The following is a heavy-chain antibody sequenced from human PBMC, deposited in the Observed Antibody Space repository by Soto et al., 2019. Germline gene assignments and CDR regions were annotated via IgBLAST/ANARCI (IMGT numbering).Heavy chain of an antibody. J-gene: IGHJ4*02. CDR3: TVWGSGNDFGAA. V-gene: IGHV3-72*01. CDR1: GFTFSDHY. D-gene: IGHD3-10*01. CDR2: SKNKADSYTT. Sequence: EVQLVESGGGLVQPGGSLRLSCAASGFTFSDHYMDWVRQAQGKGLEWVGRSKNKADSYTTEYAASVKGRFTISRDGSKNSLFLQMNSLKTEDSGVYYCTVWGSGNDFGAAWGQGILVTVSS.